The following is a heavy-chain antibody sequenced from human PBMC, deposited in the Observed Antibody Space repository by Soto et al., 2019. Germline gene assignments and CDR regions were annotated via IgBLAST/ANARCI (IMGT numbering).Heavy chain of an antibody. V-gene: IGHV3-30-3*01. CDR1: GFTFSSYA. CDR2: ISYDGSNK. D-gene: IGHD2-2*01. J-gene: IGHJ6*02. CDR3: ARDFGLVADSYYYYYGMDV. Sequence: PGGSLRLSCAASGFTFSSYAMHWVRQAPGKGLEWVAVISYDGSNKYYADSVKGRFTISRDNSKNTLYLQMNSLRAEDTAVYYCARDFGLVADSYYYYYGMDVWGQGTTVTVSS.